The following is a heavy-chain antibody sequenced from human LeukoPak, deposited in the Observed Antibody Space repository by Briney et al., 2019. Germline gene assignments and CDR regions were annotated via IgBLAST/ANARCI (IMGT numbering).Heavy chain of an antibody. CDR3: ARDETSKGDAFDI. CDR2: IYYSGST. J-gene: IGHJ3*02. CDR1: GGSISSSSYY. Sequence: SETLSLTCTVSGGSISSSSYYWGWIRQPPGKGLEWIGSIYYSGSTYYNPSLKSRVTISVDTSKNQFSLKLSSVTAADTAVYYCARDETSKGDAFDIWGQGTMVTVSS. V-gene: IGHV4-39*07.